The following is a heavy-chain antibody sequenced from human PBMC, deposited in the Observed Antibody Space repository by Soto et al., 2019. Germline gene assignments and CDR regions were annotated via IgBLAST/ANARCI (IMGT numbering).Heavy chain of an antibody. CDR2: ISYDGSNK. Sequence: LRLSCAASGFTFSSYAMHWVRQAPGKGLEWVAVISYDGSNKYYADSVKGRFTISRDNSKNTVYLQMNTLRADDTAIYYCAKVRSQLPFGFQDWGLGTLVTVS. CDR3: AKVRSQLPFGFQD. J-gene: IGHJ1*01. D-gene: IGHD3-16*01. CDR1: GFTFSSYA. V-gene: IGHV3-30-3*01.